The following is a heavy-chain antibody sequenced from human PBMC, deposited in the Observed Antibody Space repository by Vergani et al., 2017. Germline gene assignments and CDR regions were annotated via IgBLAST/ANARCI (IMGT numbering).Heavy chain of an antibody. J-gene: IGHJ4*02. CDR2: IYYSGST. Sequence: QVQLQESGPGLVKPSETLSLTCTVSGGSISSYYWRWIRQPPGKGLEWIGYIYYSGSTNYNPSLKSRVTISVDTSKNQFSLKLSSVTAADTAVYYCARQEGDSHRHLDYWGQGTLVTVSS. CDR1: GGSISSYY. V-gene: IGHV4-59*08. CDR3: ARQEGDSHRHLDY.